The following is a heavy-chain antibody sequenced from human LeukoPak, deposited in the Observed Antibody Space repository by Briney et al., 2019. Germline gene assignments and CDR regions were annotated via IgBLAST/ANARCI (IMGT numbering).Heavy chain of an antibody. J-gene: IGHJ6*02. D-gene: IGHD4-23*01. CDR1: GFTFSTHW. V-gene: IGHV3-48*04. CDR2: ISSSGSTI. Sequence: GGSLRLSCTVSGFTFSTHWMNWVRQAPGEGLEWVSYISSSGSTIYYAGSVKGRFTISRDNAKNSLYLQMNSLRAEDTAVYYCLGWLPRMDVWGQGTTVTVSS. CDR3: LGWLPRMDV.